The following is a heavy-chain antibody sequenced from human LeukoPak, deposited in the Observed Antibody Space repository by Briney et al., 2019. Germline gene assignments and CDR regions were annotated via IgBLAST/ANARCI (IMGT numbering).Heavy chain of an antibody. CDR3: AREAPRGYGFSDY. V-gene: IGHV1-2*02. CDR1: GYTFTGYY. J-gene: IGHJ4*02. Sequence: ASVKVSCKASGYTFTGYYMHWMRQAPGQGLEWMGWINPNSGGTNYAQKFQGRVTMTGDTSISTAYMELSRLRSDDTAVYYCAREAPRGYGFSDYWGQGTLVTVSS. D-gene: IGHD5-12*01. CDR2: INPNSGGT.